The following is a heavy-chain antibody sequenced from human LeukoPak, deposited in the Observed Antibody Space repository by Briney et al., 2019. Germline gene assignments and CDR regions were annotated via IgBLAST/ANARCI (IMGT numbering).Heavy chain of an antibody. D-gene: IGHD2-2*01. CDR1: GFTFDDYG. CDR3: AKDPYCSSTSCQRAYFDY. J-gene: IGHJ4*02. Sequence: GGSLRLSCAASGFTFDDYGMSWVRQAPGKGLEWVSGINWNGGSTGYADSVKGRFTISRDNSKNTLYLQMNSLRAEDTAVYYCAKDPYCSSTSCQRAYFDYWGQGTLVTVSS. V-gene: IGHV3-20*04. CDR2: INWNGGST.